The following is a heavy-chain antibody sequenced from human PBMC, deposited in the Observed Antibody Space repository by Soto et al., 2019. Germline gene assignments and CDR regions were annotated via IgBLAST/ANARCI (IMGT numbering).Heavy chain of an antibody. CDR2: ISDSGST. Sequence: QVQLQESGPGLVKSSETLSLTCTVSGGSIDYYYWSWIRQPPGKGLEWIGYISDSGSTKYNPSLPSRVTISADTSKNQFSLHLSSVTAADTAVYYCARDSTSWFPYQDIDVWGQGTTVTVSS. CDR3: ARDSTSWFPYQDIDV. D-gene: IGHD2-2*01. CDR1: GGSIDYYY. J-gene: IGHJ6*02. V-gene: IGHV4-59*01.